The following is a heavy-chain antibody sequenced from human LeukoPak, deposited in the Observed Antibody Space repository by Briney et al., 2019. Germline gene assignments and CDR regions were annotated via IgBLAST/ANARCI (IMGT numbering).Heavy chain of an antibody. CDR2: IYYSGST. D-gene: IGHD4-17*01. CDR3: ARGPGGWSTVTTHGNWFDP. Sequence: SETLSLTCTVSGGSISSYYWSWIRQPPGKGLEWIGYIYYSGSTNHNPSLKSRVTISVDTSKNQFSLKLSSVTAADTAVYYCARGPGGWSTVTTHGNWFDPWGQGTLVTVSS. J-gene: IGHJ5*02. CDR1: GGSISSYY. V-gene: IGHV4-59*01.